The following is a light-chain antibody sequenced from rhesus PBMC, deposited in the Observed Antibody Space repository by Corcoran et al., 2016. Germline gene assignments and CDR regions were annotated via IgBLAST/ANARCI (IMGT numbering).Light chain of an antibody. J-gene: IGKJ2*01. Sequence: EIVMTQSPATLSLSPGERATLSCRASQSVSSYVAWYQQKPEQAPRLHIYGASSRATGIPDRFSGSGSGTDFTLIISSLEPEDVGVYYCQQYNNWNSFGQGTKVEIK. CDR1: QSVSSY. V-gene: IGKV3S9*01. CDR2: GAS. CDR3: QQYNNWNS.